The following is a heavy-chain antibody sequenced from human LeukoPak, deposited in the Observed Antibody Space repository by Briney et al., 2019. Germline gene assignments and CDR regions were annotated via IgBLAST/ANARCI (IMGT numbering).Heavy chain of an antibody. V-gene: IGHV3-23*01. Sequence: GGSLRLSCAASGFTFSSHAMSWVRQAPGKGLEWVSAIGDDVVSTYYAESVKGRFTISRDNSKNTLYLQMNSLRAEDTATYYCARDGVGATNHDYWGQGTLVTVSS. CDR1: GFTFSSHA. CDR3: ARDGVGATNHDY. D-gene: IGHD1-26*01. CDR2: IGDDVVST. J-gene: IGHJ4*02.